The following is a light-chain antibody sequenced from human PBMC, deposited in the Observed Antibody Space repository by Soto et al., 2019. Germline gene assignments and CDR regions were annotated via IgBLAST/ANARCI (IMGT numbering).Light chain of an antibody. V-gene: IGKV3-15*01. J-gene: IGKJ1*01. CDR3: QQYNNWLRT. CDR1: QSVSSN. Sequence: EIVMPQSPATLSVSPGERATLSCRASQSVSSNLAWYQRKPGQAPRLLIYGASTRATGIPARFSGSGSGTEFTLTISSLQSEDFAVYYCQQYNNWLRTFCHGTKVDI. CDR2: GAS.